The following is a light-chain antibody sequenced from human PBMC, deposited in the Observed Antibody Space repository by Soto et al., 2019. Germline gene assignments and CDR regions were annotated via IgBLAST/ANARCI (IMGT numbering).Light chain of an antibody. CDR1: SSDVGAYNY. CDR3: SPHAGNNNYV. CDR2: EVS. Sequence: QSALTQPPSASGSVGQSVTISCTGTSSDVGAYNYVSWYQQHPGKAPKLMIYEVSKRPSGVPDRFSGPKSGYPASLTVSGLQAEDEADYYCSPHAGNNNYVFGTGTKSPS. V-gene: IGLV2-8*01. J-gene: IGLJ1*01.